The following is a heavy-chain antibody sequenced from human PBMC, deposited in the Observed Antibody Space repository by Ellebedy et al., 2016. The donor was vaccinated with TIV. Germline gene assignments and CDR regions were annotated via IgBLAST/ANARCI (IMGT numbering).Heavy chain of an antibody. CDR2: LDWDDDK. CDR3: ERIRSDYYGSGSYEWYFDL. J-gene: IGHJ2*01. D-gene: IGHD3-10*01. CDR1: GFSLATDGMC. Sequence: SGPTLAKPTQTLTLTCTFSGFSLATDGMCVSWIRQPPGKALEWLALLDWDDDKYYNTSLKTRPTISKDTSKNQVVLTMTNMDPVDTATYYCERIRSDYYGSGSYEWYFDLWGRGTLVTVSS. V-gene: IGHV2-70*01.